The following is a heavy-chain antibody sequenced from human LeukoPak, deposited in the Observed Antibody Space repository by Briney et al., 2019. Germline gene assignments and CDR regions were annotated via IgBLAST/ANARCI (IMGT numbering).Heavy chain of an antibody. CDR3: ARAILTGLDYFDP. J-gene: IGHJ5*02. D-gene: IGHD3-9*01. V-gene: IGHV4-4*07. CDR2: IYSSGST. CDR1: GGPIRSYY. Sequence: SETLSLTCTVSGGPIRSYYWSWIRQPAGKGLEWIGRIYSSGSTDYDPSLKSRVTMSVDTSKNQFSLMLTSVTAADTAVYYCARAILTGLDYFDPWGQGTLVTVSS.